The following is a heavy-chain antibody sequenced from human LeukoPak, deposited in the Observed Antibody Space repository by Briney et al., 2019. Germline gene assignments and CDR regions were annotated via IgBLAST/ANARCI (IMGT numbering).Heavy chain of an antibody. CDR1: GLIFSDYD. V-gene: IGHV3-48*02. Sequence: GSLRLSCAASGLIFSDYDMNWVRQAPGKGLEWVSYISSSSRTIYYADSVKGRFTISRDNAKNSLYLQMNSLRDEDTAMYYCASKYCSSTSCLDYWGQGTLVTVSS. CDR2: ISSSSRTI. J-gene: IGHJ4*02. CDR3: ASKYCSSTSCLDY. D-gene: IGHD2-2*01.